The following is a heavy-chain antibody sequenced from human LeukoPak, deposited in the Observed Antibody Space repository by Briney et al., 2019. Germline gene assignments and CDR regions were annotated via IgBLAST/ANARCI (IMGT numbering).Heavy chain of an antibody. CDR1: GFTFSSYV. CDR3: ARENCGDPPLWYYYMDV. J-gene: IGHJ6*03. CDR2: IRYDGSNK. V-gene: IGHV3-30*02. Sequence: GGSLRLSCAASGFTFSSYVMHWVRQAPGKGLEWVAFIRYDGSNKYYSDSVKGRFTISRDNAKNSLYLQMNSLRAEDTAVYYCARENCGDPPLWYYYMDVWGKGTTVTISS. D-gene: IGHD4-17*01.